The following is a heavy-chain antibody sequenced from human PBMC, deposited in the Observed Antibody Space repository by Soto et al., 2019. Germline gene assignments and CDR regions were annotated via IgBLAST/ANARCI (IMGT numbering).Heavy chain of an antibody. D-gene: IGHD1-1*01. V-gene: IGHV3-33*01. Sequence: GGSLRLSCAASGFTFNKYGMHWVRQAPGKGLEWVAVIWYDGSNKYYADSVKGRFAISRDNSKNTLYLQMNSLRAEDTAVYYCAVEGRVTGTTLWGQGTLVTVSS. CDR3: AVEGRVTGTTL. CDR1: GFTFNKYG. CDR2: IWYDGSNK. J-gene: IGHJ4*02.